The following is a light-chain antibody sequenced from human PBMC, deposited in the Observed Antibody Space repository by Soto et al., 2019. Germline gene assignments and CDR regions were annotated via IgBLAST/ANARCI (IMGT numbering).Light chain of an antibody. CDR1: QSVSSY. Sequence: EIVLTQSPATLSLSPGERATLSCRASQSVSSYLAWYQQKPGQAPRLLIYDASNRATGIPARFSGSGSGTDFTLPIRSLEPEDFEVYYDPQRSNLPPAFGPGTKVDIK. J-gene: IGKJ3*01. CDR2: DAS. V-gene: IGKV3-11*01. CDR3: PQRSNLPPA.